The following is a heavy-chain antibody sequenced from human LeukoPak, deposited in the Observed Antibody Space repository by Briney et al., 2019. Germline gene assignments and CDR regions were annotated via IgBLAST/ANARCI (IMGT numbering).Heavy chain of an antibody. CDR1: GFTCSSYG. D-gene: IGHD6-6*01. J-gene: IGHJ4*02. CDR2: ISYDGSNK. Sequence: PGGSLRLSCAASGFTCSSYGMHWVRQAPGKGLEWVAVISYDGSNKYYADSVKGRFTISRDNSKNTLYLQMNSLRAEDTAVYYCASSSLDFDYWGQGTLVTVSS. V-gene: IGHV3-30*03. CDR3: ASSSLDFDY.